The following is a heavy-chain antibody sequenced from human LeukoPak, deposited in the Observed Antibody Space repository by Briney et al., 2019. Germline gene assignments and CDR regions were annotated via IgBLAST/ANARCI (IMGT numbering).Heavy chain of an antibody. J-gene: IGHJ4*02. CDR2: IKEDGSEK. Sequence: GGSLRLSCAASGFSFSGYWMTWVRQAPGKGLEWVANIKEDGSEKYCADFVKGRFTISRDNAKNSLDLQMNSLRAEDTAVYYCARRGSTDYWGQGTLVTVSS. V-gene: IGHV3-7*03. CDR1: GFSFSGYW. CDR3: ARRGSTDY. D-gene: IGHD2/OR15-2a*01.